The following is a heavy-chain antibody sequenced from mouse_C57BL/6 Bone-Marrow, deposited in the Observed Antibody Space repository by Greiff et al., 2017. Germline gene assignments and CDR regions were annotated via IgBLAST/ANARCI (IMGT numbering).Heavy chain of an antibody. D-gene: IGHD2-3*01. J-gene: IGHJ2*01. CDR3: ARVGPGWLLPHYFDY. CDR1: GYTFTSYW. CDR2: IHPNSGST. Sequence: QVQLQQPGAELVKPGASVKLSCKASGYTFTSYWMHWVKQRPGQGLEWIGMIHPNSGSTNYNEKFKSKATLTVDKSSSTAYMQLSSLTSEDSAVXYCARVGPGWLLPHYFDYWGQGTTLTVSS. V-gene: IGHV1-64*01.